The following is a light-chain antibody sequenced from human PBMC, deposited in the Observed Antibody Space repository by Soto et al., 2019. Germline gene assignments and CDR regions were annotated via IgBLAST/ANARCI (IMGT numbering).Light chain of an antibody. CDR2: DAS. Sequence: AIQLTQSPSSLSASVGDSVSITCRASQGINSALAWYQHKPGKSPRLLIYDASSLQSGVPSRFRGSESGTDCTLTISGLQPEDFATYFCQQLKSYPFTFGQGTRLEIK. J-gene: IGKJ5*01. CDR3: QQLKSYPFT. V-gene: IGKV1-13*02. CDR1: QGINSA.